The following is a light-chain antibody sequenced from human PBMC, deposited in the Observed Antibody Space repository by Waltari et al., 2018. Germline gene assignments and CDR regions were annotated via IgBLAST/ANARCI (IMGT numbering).Light chain of an antibody. J-gene: IGLJ3*02. CDR2: DVS. Sequence: QSALTQSASVSGPPGQSHTISCTGTSSDNSGSNYVSWYQQHPGKAPKLMTHDVSKRPSGVSNRFSGSKSGNTASLTISGLQAEDEADYYCSSYTSTNTWVFGGGTKLTVL. CDR1: SSDNSGSNY. V-gene: IGLV2-14*01. CDR3: SSYTSTNTWV.